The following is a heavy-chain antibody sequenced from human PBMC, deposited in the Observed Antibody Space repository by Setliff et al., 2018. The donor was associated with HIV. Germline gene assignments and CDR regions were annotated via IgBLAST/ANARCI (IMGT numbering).Heavy chain of an antibody. Sequence: LRLSCADSGFTSSRYWMSWVRQAPGKGLEWVASINQDGGQKYYVDSVKGRFTISRDNSRNTVFLQMNTLRTEDTAVYYCAKDQGRVNDHWGLGTLVTVS. J-gene: IGHJ4*02. CDR1: GFTSSRYW. CDR2: INQDGGQK. CDR3: AKDQGRVNDH. V-gene: IGHV3-7*01. D-gene: IGHD3-16*01.